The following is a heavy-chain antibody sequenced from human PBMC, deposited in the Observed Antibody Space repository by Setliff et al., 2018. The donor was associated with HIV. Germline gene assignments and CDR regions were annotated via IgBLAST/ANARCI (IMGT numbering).Heavy chain of an antibody. Sequence: RASVKVSCKASGYTFTSYDINWVRQATGQGLEWMGWMNPNSGNTGYAQKFQGRVTMTRDTSTSTFHMELSSLTSEDRAIYYCARDGRAVTSLMVVVSLKNGMDVWGQGTTVTVSS. J-gene: IGHJ6*02. CDR3: ARDGRAVTSLMVVVSLKNGMDV. CDR1: GYTFTSYD. V-gene: IGHV1-8*02. CDR2: MNPNSGNT. D-gene: IGHD3-22*01.